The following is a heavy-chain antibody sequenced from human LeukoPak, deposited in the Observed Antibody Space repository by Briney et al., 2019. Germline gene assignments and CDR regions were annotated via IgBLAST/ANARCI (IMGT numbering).Heavy chain of an antibody. CDR3: ARAVWGHGSYRDY. J-gene: IGHJ4*02. V-gene: IGHV4-31*03. D-gene: IGHD1-26*01. Sequence: KTSETLSLTCTVSGGSISSGGYYWSWIRQHPGKGLEWIGYIYYSGSTYYNPSLKSRVTISVDTSKNQFSLKLSSVTAADTAVYYCARAVWGHGSYRDYWGQGTLVTVSS. CDR1: GGSISSGGYY. CDR2: IYYSGST.